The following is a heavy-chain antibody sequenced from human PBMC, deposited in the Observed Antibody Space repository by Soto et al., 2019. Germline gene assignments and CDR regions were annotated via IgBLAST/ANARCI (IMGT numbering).Heavy chain of an antibody. V-gene: IGHV2-26*01. D-gene: IGHD2-2*01. CDR2: IFSNDEK. Sequence: QVTLKESGAVLVKPTETLTLTCTVSGFSLSNARMGVSWIRQPPGKALEWLAHIFSNDEKTYSTSLKSRLTISKDTSKSQVVLTMTNMDTVDTATYYCARILASCSSTSCYYYYYGMDVWGQGTTVTVSS. CDR1: GFSLSNARMG. CDR3: ARILASCSSTSCYYYYYGMDV. J-gene: IGHJ6*02.